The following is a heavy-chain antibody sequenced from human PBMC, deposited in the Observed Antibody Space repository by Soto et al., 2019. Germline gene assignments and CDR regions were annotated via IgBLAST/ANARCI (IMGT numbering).Heavy chain of an antibody. CDR1: GFTFSNAW. CDR2: IKSKTAGGTT. Sequence: EVQLVESGGGLVKPGGSLRLSCAASGFTFSNAWLSWVRQAPGKGLDWVGRIKSKTAGGTTDYAAPVKGRFTISRDDSKNTLYLQMNSLKTEDTAVYYCATRPTSSYVGPEKYLQHWGQGTLVTVSS. D-gene: IGHD3-16*01. CDR3: ATRPTSSYVGPEKYLQH. J-gene: IGHJ1*01. V-gene: IGHV3-15*01.